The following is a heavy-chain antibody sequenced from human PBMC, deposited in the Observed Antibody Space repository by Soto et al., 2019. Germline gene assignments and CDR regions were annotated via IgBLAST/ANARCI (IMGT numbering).Heavy chain of an antibody. V-gene: IGHV3-21*01. CDR3: AQIQQWLTHDAFDI. CDR1: GFTFSSYS. Sequence: PGGSLRLSCAASGFTFSSYSMNWVRQAPGKGLEWVSSISSSSSYIYYADSVKGRFTISRDNAKNSLCLQMNSLRAEDTAVYYCAQIQQWLTHDAFDIWGQGTMVTVSS. J-gene: IGHJ3*02. D-gene: IGHD6-19*01. CDR2: ISSSSSYI.